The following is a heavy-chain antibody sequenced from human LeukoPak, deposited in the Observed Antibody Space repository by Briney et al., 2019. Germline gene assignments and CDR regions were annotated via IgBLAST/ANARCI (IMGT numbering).Heavy chain of an antibody. J-gene: IGHJ4*02. CDR1: GFTFSSYA. CDR2: ISYDGSNK. Sequence: GGSLRLSCAASGFTFSSYAMHRVRQAPGKGLEWVAVISYDGSNKYYADSVKGRFTISRDNSKNTLYLQMNSLRAEDTAVYYCARGVCSSTSCYTGGLDYWGQGTLVTVSS. D-gene: IGHD2-2*02. CDR3: ARGVCSSTSCYTGGLDY. V-gene: IGHV3-30-3*01.